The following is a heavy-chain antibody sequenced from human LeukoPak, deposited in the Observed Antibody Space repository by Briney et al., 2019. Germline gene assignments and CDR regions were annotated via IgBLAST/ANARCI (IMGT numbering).Heavy chain of an antibody. CDR3: ARDLNLNVLRYFDWLITGPYFDY. D-gene: IGHD3-9*01. J-gene: IGHJ4*02. CDR1: GYTFTSYG. CDR2: ISAYNGNT. V-gene: IGHV1-18*01. Sequence: ASVKVSCKASGYTFTSYGISWVRQAPGQGLEWMGWISAYNGNTNYAQKLQGRVTMTTDTSTSTAYMELRSLRSDDTAVYYCARDLNLNVLRYFDWLITGPYFDYWGQGTLVTVPS.